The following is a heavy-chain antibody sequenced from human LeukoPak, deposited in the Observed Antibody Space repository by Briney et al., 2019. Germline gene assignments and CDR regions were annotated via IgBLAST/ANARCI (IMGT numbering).Heavy chain of an antibody. Sequence: GGSLRLSCAVSGFTFDDHAMRWVRQAPGKGLEWVSSINWNGNSIAYADSVRGRFTISRDNAKNSLRLQMNSLRPEDTALYYCAKDIGSYYSPSNWFDPWGQGTLVTVSS. J-gene: IGHJ5*02. CDR3: AKDIGSYYSPSNWFDP. D-gene: IGHD1-26*01. CDR2: INWNGNSI. CDR1: GFTFDDHA. V-gene: IGHV3-9*01.